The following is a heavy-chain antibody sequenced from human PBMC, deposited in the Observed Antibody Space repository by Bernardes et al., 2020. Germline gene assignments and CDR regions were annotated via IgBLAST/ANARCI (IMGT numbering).Heavy chain of an antibody. Sequence: GGSLRLSCAASGFTFSSYAMHWVRQAPGKGLEWVAVISYDGSNKYYADSVKGRFTISRDNSKNTLYLQMNSLRAEDTAVYYCARDFGYCSGGSCQGEDYWGQGTLVTVSS. J-gene: IGHJ4*02. D-gene: IGHD2-15*01. V-gene: IGHV3-30-3*01. CDR2: ISYDGSNK. CDR3: ARDFGYCSGGSCQGEDY. CDR1: GFTFSSYA.